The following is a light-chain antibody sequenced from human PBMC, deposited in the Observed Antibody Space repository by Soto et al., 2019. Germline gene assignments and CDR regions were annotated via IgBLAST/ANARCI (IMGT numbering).Light chain of an antibody. Sequence: QSALTQPPSASGTPGQRVTISCSGSSSNIGSNTVNWYQQLPGTAPKLLIYSNNQRPSGVPDRFSGSKSGTSASLAISGLKSEDEADYYCAAWDDSLNGPVFGGGTKLTVL. CDR2: SNN. CDR3: AAWDDSLNGPV. CDR1: SSNIGSNT. V-gene: IGLV1-44*01. J-gene: IGLJ3*02.